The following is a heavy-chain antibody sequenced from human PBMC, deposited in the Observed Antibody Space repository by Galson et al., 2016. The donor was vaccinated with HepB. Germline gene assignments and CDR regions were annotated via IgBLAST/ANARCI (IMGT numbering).Heavy chain of an antibody. D-gene: IGHD2-8*01. J-gene: IGHJ6*02. Sequence: SETLSLTCAVYDGSFSDYSWSWIRQPPGRGLEWIGEINLRGTTNYNPSLESRVTISADTSKNQFSLKLTSVIAADTALYYCARGRSKGRVTPNYYYGMDVWGQGTTVTVSS. CDR1: DGSFSDYS. V-gene: IGHV4-34*01. CDR2: INLRGTT. CDR3: ARGRSKGRVTPNYYYGMDV.